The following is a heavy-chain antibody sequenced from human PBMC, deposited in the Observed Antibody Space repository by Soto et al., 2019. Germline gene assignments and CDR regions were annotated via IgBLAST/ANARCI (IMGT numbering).Heavy chain of an antibody. V-gene: IGHV5-51*01. Sequence: GDSLKISCKGSGYSFASYWIGWVRQMPGKGLEWMGSIYPGDSDTRYSPSIQGQVTISADKSSTTVYLQWNTLKASDTAVYYCAKTDGYEVAYWGQGTQVTVSS. CDR3: AKTDGYEVAY. CDR1: GYSFASYW. CDR2: IYPGDSDT. D-gene: IGHD5-18*01. J-gene: IGHJ4*02.